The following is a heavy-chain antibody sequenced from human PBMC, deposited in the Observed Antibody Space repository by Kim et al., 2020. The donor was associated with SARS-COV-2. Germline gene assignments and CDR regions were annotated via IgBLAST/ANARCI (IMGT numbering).Heavy chain of an antibody. CDR3: ARGDVDTAMA. CDR2: YI. D-gene: IGHD5-18*01. V-gene: IGHV3-21*01. J-gene: IGHJ5*02. Sequence: YIYYADSVKDRFTISRDNAKNSLYLQMNSLRAEDTAVYYCARGDVDTAMAWGQGTLVTVFS.